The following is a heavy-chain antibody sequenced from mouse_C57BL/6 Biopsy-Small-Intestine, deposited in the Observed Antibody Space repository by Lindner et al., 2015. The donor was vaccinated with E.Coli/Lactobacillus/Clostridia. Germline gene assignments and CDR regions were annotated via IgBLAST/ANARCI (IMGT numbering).Heavy chain of an antibody. J-gene: IGHJ1*03. D-gene: IGHD2-3*01. Sequence: VQLQESGPGLVKPSQTVFLTCTVTGISITTGNYGWSWIRQFPGNKLEWIGYMYYSGTITYNPSLTSRTTITRDTPKNQFFLEMNSLTAEDTATYYCARDYDWYFDVWGTGTTVTVSS. CDR3: ARDYDWYFDV. CDR2: MYYSGTI. CDR1: GISITTGNYG. V-gene: IGHV3-5*01.